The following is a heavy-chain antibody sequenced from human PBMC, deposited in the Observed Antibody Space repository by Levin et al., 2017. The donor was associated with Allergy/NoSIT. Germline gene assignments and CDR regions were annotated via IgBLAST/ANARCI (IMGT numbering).Heavy chain of an antibody. D-gene: IGHD4-23*01. CDR2: IWYDGSNK. Sequence: SCAASGFTFSSYGMHWVRQAPGKGLEWVAVIWYDGSNKYYADSVKGRFTISRDNSKNTLYLQMNSLRAEDTAVYYCARSPTVVTPTFDYWGQGTLVTVSS. V-gene: IGHV3-33*01. CDR1: GFTFSSYG. J-gene: IGHJ4*02. CDR3: ARSPTVVTPTFDY.